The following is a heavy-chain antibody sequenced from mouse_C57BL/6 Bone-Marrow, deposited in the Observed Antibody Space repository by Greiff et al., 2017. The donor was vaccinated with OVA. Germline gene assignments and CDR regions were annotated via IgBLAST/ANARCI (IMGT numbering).Heavy chain of an antibody. D-gene: IGHD1-1*01. CDR1: GFTFSSYA. CDR2: ISDGGSYT. V-gene: IGHV5-4*01. J-gene: IGHJ4*01. Sequence: EVQVVESGGGLVKPGGSLKLSCAASGFTFSSYAMSWVRPTPEKRLEWVATISDGGSYTYYPDNVKGRFTISRDNAKNNLYLQMSHLKAEDTAMYYCANYGSSYHAMDYWGQGTSVTVSS. CDR3: ANYGSSYHAMDY.